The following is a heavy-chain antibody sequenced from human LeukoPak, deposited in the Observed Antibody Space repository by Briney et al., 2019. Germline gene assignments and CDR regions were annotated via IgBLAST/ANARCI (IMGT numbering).Heavy chain of an antibody. CDR3: TKDHGSGSYYFDY. D-gene: IGHD3-10*01. V-gene: IGHV3-15*01. CDR1: GFTFSNTW. J-gene: IGHJ4*02. CDR2: IKSKTDGGSI. Sequence: PGGSLRLSCAASGFTFSNTWMSWVRQAPGKGLEWVGRIKSKTDGGSIDYAAPVKGRFAISRDDSKNTLYLQMNSLKTEDTAVYYCTKDHGSGSYYFDYWGQGTLVTVSS.